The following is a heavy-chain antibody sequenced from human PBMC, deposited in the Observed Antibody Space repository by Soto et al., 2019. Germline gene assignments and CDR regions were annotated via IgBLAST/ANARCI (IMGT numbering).Heavy chain of an antibody. J-gene: IGHJ4*02. CDR2: IHYSGTT. D-gene: IGHD2-8*01. CDR3: ARYKSYAIDY. V-gene: IGHV4-59*01. Sequence: SETLSLTCTVSGTSMRSYYWGWIRQPPGKGLEWIANIHYSGTTNYNPSLASRVTLSVDTSKNQFALKMTSVTAAERAMYFCARYKSYAIDYWCRGTLVTVS. CDR1: GTSMRSYY.